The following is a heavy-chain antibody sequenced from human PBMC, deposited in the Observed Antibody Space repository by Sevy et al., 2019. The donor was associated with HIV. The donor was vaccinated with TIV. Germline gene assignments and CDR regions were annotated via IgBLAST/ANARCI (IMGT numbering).Heavy chain of an antibody. CDR2: ISFDESDK. J-gene: IGHJ6*02. CDR1: GFTVSSNY. V-gene: IGHV3-30-3*01. D-gene: IGHD4-17*01. CDR3: ARPRANYVDNYFFYAMDV. Sequence: GGSLRLSCAASGFTVSSNYMSWVRQAPGKGLEWVALISFDESDKYYADSVKGRFTISRDNFKNTLYLQMNSLTTEDTAVYYCARPRANYVDNYFFYAMDVWGQGTTVTVSS.